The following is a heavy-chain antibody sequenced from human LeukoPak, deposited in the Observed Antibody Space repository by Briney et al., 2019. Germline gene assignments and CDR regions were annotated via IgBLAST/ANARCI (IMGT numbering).Heavy chain of an antibody. CDR1: GGSISSSSYY. V-gene: IGHV4-39*07. CDR3: ARAMYYYDSSGYYTVSSVDY. D-gene: IGHD3-22*01. Sequence: TSETLSLTCTVSGGSISSSSYYWGWIRQPPGKGLEWTGSIYYSGSTYYNPSLKSRVTISVDTSKNQFSLKLSSVTAADTAVYYCARAMYYYDSSGYYTVSSVDYWGQGTLVTVSS. CDR2: IYYSGST. J-gene: IGHJ4*02.